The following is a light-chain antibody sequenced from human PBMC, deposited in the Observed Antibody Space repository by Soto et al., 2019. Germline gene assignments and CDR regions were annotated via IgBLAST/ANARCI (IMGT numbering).Light chain of an antibody. CDR3: SSYTSSSTPHYV. V-gene: IGLV2-14*01. CDR2: DVS. Sequence: QSVLTQPASVSGSPGQSITISCTGTSSDVGGYNYVSWYQLHPGKAPKLMIYDVSNRPSGVSNRFSGSKSGNTASLTISGLQAEDEADYYCSSYTSSSTPHYVFGTGTKVTVL. CDR1: SSDVGGYNY. J-gene: IGLJ1*01.